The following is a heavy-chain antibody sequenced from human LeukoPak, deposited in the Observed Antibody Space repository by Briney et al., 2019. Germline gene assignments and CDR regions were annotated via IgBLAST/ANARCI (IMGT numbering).Heavy chain of an antibody. CDR1: GFTFSNYW. D-gene: IGHD3-10*01. CDR3: ATYTQNFGAPGTDY. J-gene: IGHJ4*02. CDR2: IDKNGREK. Sequence: GGSLRLSCTVSGFTFSNYWMRWVRQAPGKGLEWVASIDKNGREKRYVDSVEGRFTISRDNAKNSVYLQMTSLRAEDTAVYYCATYTQNFGAPGTDYWGQGTLVTVSS. V-gene: IGHV3-7*01.